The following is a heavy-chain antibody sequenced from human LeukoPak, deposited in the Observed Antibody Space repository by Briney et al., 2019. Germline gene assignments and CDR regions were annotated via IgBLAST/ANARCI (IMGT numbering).Heavy chain of an antibody. CDR3: ARARRGSYFEFDY. Sequence: GGSLRLSCAPSGFTVSSDYMSWVRQAPGKGLEWVSVIYSGGSTYYADSVKGRFTISRDNSKNTLYLQMSSLRAEDTAVYYCARARRGSYFEFDYWGQGTLVTVSS. J-gene: IGHJ4*02. V-gene: IGHV3-66*02. CDR1: GFTVSSDY. CDR2: IYSGGST. D-gene: IGHD1-26*01.